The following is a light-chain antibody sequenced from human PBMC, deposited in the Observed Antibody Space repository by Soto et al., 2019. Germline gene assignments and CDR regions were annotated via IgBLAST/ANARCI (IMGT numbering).Light chain of an antibody. CDR2: EVS. V-gene: IGLV2-8*01. CDR1: SSDVGDYNY. J-gene: IGLJ1*01. CDR3: SSYAGSLYV. Sequence: QSALTQPPSASGSPGQSVTISCTGTSSDVGDYNYVSWYQQHPGKAPKLMIYEVSKRPSGVHDRFSGSKSGNTASLTVSGIQAEDEADYYCSSYAGSLYVFGTGTKLTVL.